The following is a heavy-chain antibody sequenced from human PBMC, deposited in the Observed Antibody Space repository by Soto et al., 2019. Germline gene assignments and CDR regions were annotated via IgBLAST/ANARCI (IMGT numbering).Heavy chain of an antibody. CDR3: AREVEGSYSPADF. D-gene: IGHD3-10*01. CDR1: GYTFTDHG. V-gene: IGHV1-18*01. Sequence: QAQLVQSGPEVKKPGASVTVSCKPSGYTFTDHGIDWVRQAPGQGLEWVGWVSSYNGNTNYADNLKDRVIMTTDASTSTAYMELRGLRSDDTAVYYCAREVEGSYSPADFWGQGTPVTVSS. CDR2: VSSYNGNT. J-gene: IGHJ4*02.